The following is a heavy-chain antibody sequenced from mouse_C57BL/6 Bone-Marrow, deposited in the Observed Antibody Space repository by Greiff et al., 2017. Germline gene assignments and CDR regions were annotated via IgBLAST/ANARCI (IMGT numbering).Heavy chain of an antibody. CDR2: IDPSDSYT. CDR1: GYTFTSYW. CDR3: ARYGMGYVDV. V-gene: IGHV1-50*01. J-gene: IGHJ1*03. Sequence: QVQLQQPGAELVKPGASVKLSCKASGYTFTSYWMQWVKQRPGQGLEWIGEIDPSDSYTNYNQKFKGKATLTVDTSSSTAYMQLSSLTSEDYAVYDCARYGMGYVDVWGTGTTVTVSA. D-gene: IGHD2-1*01.